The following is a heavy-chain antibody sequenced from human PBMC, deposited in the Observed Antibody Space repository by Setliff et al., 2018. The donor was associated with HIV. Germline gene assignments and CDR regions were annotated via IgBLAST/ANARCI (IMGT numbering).Heavy chain of an antibody. CDR1: GGSMRSNIYY. J-gene: IGHJ6*03. CDR2: IHLSDT. V-gene: IGHV4-39*07. Sequence: PSETLSLTCSVSGGSMRSNIYYWGWIRLSPTKGLEWIGSIHLSDTYYNPSLKSRVSMSVDTSKNQFSLRLSSVTAADTAVFYCARASTGYSSIWYRNGLTYYNYMDVWGRGTKVTVSS. D-gene: IGHD6-13*01. CDR3: ARASTGYSSIWYRNGLTYYNYMDV.